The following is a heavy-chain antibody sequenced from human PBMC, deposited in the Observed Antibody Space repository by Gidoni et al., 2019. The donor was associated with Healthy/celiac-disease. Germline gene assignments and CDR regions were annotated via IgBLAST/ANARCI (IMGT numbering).Heavy chain of an antibody. CDR2: ISYDGSNK. CDR3: AKDRMVRGVILS. J-gene: IGHJ5*02. D-gene: IGHD3-10*01. CDR1: GFTFSSYG. V-gene: IGHV3-30*18. Sequence: ASGFTFSSYGMHWVRQAPGKGLEWVAVISYDGSNKYYADSVKGRFTISRDNSKNTLYLQMNSLRAEDTAVYYCAKDRMVRGVILSWGQGTLVTVSS.